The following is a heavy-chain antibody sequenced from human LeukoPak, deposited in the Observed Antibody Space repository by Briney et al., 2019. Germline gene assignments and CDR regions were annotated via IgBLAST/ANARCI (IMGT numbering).Heavy chain of an antibody. J-gene: IGHJ3*02. V-gene: IGHV1-46*01. Sequence: ASVKVSCKASGFTFTSYDINWVRQATGQGLEWMGIINPSGGSTSYAQKFQGRVTMTRDTSTSTVYMELSSLRSEDTAVYYCAREPLFTMIVVERRYAFDIWGQGTMVTVSS. D-gene: IGHD3-22*01. CDR3: AREPLFTMIVVERRYAFDI. CDR2: INPSGGST. CDR1: GFTFTSYD.